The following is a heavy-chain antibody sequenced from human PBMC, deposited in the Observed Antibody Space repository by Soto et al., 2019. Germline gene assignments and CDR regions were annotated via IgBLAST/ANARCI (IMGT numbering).Heavy chain of an antibody. CDR3: AKPLAAAGPPKERYYYYYGMDV. Sequence: EVQLVESGGGLVQPGRSLRLSCAASGFTFDDYAMHWVRQAPGKGLEGVSGISWNSGSIGYADSVKGRFTISRDNAKNSLYLQMNSLRAEDTALYYCAKPLAAAGPPKERYYYYYGMDVW. J-gene: IGHJ6*01. CDR1: GFTFDDYA. V-gene: IGHV3-9*01. CDR2: ISWNSGSI. D-gene: IGHD6-13*01.